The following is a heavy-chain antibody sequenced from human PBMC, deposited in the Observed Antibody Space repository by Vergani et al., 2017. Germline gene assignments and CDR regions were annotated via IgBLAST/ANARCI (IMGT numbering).Heavy chain of an antibody. J-gene: IGHJ3*02. Sequence: VQLLESGGGLVQPGGSLSLSCAASGFTFSSYGMHWVRQAPGKGLEWVAVISYDGSNKYYADSVKGRFTISRDNSKNTLYLQMNSLRAEDTAVYYCAKELRADLWFGELFTNDAFDIWGQGTMVTVSS. CDR2: ISYDGSNK. V-gene: IGHV3-30*18. CDR3: AKELRADLWFGELFTNDAFDI. D-gene: IGHD3-10*01. CDR1: GFTFSSYG.